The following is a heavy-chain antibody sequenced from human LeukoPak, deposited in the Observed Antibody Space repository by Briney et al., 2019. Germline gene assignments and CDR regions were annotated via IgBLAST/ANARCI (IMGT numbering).Heavy chain of an antibody. CDR2: ISAYNGNT. CDR1: GYTFTSYG. CDR3: ARGRENYGSSWYVGIDY. D-gene: IGHD6-13*01. Sequence: ASVKVSCKASGYTFTSYGISWVRQAPGQGLEWMGWISAYNGNTNYAQKLQGRVTMTTDTSTSTAYMELRSLRSDDTAVYYCARGRENYGSSWYVGIDYWGQGTLVTVSS. J-gene: IGHJ4*02. V-gene: IGHV1-18*01.